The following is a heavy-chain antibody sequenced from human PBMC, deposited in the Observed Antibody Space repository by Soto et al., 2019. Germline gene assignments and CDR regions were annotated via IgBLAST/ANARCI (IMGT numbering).Heavy chain of an antibody. CDR2: ISWNSDSI. J-gene: IGHJ4*02. Sequence: GGSLRLSCAASGFTFGDYAMHWVRQAPGKGLEWVSGISWNSDSIGYVDSVQGRVTMTRDTSTSTVYMELSSLGSEDTAVYYCARDGRSSYSSGWYYFDYWGQGTLVTVSS. CDR3: ARDGRSSYSSGWYYFDY. CDR1: GFTFGDYA. D-gene: IGHD6-19*01. V-gene: IGHV3-9*01.